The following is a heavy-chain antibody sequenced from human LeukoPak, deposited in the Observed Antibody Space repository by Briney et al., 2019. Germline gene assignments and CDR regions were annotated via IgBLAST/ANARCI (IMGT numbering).Heavy chain of an antibody. J-gene: IGHJ4*02. D-gene: IGHD1-26*01. CDR2: IKQDGSDK. V-gene: IGHV3-7*01. CDR1: GFTFSNYW. Sequence: GGSLRLSCAASGFTFSNYWMSWVRQAPGIGLEWLANIKQDGSDKYYVDSVKGRFAISRDNAKNALYLEMNSLRVEDTAVYYCVRGGTTLDYWGQGTLVTVSS. CDR3: VRGGTTLDY.